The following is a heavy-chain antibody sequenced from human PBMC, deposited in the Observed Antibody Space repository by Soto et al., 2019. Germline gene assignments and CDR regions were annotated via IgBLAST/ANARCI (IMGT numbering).Heavy chain of an antibody. CDR1: GYSFANYW. J-gene: IGHJ4*01. Sequence: LKISCKGSGYSFANYWIGWVCQKPGKGLEWMGVIYPGDSETTYSPSFEGQVIISVDRSRGTAFLEWSSLKASDTAMYYCARPGAPTDTVVYDFWGQGTQVTVSS. CDR3: ARPGAPTDTVVYDF. D-gene: IGHD5-18*01. CDR2: IYPGDSET. V-gene: IGHV5-51*01.